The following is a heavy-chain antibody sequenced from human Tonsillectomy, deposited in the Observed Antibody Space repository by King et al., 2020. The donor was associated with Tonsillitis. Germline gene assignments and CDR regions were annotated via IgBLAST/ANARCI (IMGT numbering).Heavy chain of an antibody. CDR3: ARDRDGYNNGGGAFEV. J-gene: IGHJ3*01. CDR1: GGSINSRDW. Sequence: QLQESGPGLVKPSGTLSLTCAVSGGSINSRDWWSWVRQPPGKGLEWIGEVYHSGLTHYNPSLKSRVTISLDNSKNHFSLNLSSVTAADTAVYYCARDRDGYNNGGGAFEVWGQGTMVSVSS. CDR2: VYHSGLT. V-gene: IGHV4-4*02. D-gene: IGHD5-24*01.